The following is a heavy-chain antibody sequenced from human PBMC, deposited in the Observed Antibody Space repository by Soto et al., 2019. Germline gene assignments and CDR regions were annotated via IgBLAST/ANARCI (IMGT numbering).Heavy chain of an antibody. Sequence: QVQLVESGGGVVQPGTSLRLSCGASGFTFSHYGMHWVRQAPGKGLEWVAVIWYDGSNMYYADFVKGRFTISRDNSRNTLYLQMNSLRAEDTAVYYCARDHGTLSSELLIKGTDYWGQGTLVTVSS. CDR2: IWYDGSNM. D-gene: IGHD1-1*01. CDR3: ARDHGTLSSELLIKGTDY. J-gene: IGHJ4*02. V-gene: IGHV3-33*01. CDR1: GFTFSHYG.